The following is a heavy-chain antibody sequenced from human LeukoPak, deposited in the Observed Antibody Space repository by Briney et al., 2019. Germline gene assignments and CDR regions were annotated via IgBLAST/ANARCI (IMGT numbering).Heavy chain of an antibody. CDR3: ASIYCSSSSCQPPDYYYYGMDV. V-gene: IGHV4-4*02. Sequence: PAGTLSLTCAVSGGTISSSNWWSWVRRPPGKGLEWIGEIYHGGSTNYNPSLKSRVTISLNKAKNQFSLKLSSVTAADTAVYYCASIYCSSSSCQPPDYYYYGMDVWGQGTTVTVSS. D-gene: IGHD2-2*01. CDR2: IYHGGST. J-gene: IGHJ6*02. CDR1: GGTISSSNW.